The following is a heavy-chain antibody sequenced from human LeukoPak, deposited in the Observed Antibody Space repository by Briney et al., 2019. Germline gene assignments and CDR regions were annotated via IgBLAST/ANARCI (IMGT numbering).Heavy chain of an antibody. V-gene: IGHV1-69*13. D-gene: IGHD5-18*01. J-gene: IGHJ6*02. Sequence: SVKVSCKASGGTFSSYVISWVRQAPGQGLEWMGGIIPIFGTANYAQKFQDRVTITAAESTSTAYMELSSLRSEDTAVYYCAIGSTDTAMVYSSDYYYGMDVWGQGTTVTVSS. CDR2: IIPIFGTA. CDR3: AIGSTDTAMVYSSDYYYGMDV. CDR1: GGTFSSYV.